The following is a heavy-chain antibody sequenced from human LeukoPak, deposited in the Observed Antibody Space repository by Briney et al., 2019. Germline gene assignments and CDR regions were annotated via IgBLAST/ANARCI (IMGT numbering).Heavy chain of an antibody. D-gene: IGHD1-1*01. J-gene: IGHJ6*04. Sequence: ASVKVSCKASGGTFSSYAISWVRQAPGQGLEWMGGIIPIFGTANYAQKFQGRVTITADKSTSTAYMELSSLRSEDTAVYYCARDLSNWNDEDYYYGMDVWGKGTTVTVSS. CDR3: ARDLSNWNDEDYYYGMDV. V-gene: IGHV1-69*06. CDR1: GGTFSSYA. CDR2: IIPIFGTA.